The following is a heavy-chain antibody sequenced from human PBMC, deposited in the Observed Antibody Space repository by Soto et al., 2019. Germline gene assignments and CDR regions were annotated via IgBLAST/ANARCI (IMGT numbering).Heavy chain of an antibody. J-gene: IGHJ6*02. V-gene: IGHV3-9*01. CDR1: GFIFDDFG. D-gene: IGHD1-26*01. Sequence: EVQLVESGGGLVQPGRSLRISCAASGFIFDDFGMHWVRQAPGKGLEWVSGVTWNSGNIDYADSVKGRFTITRDNAKNSLYLQMNGLRGEDTALYYCAKDRYGSLEGGMDVWGQGTTVTVSS. CDR3: AKDRYGSLEGGMDV. CDR2: VTWNSGNI.